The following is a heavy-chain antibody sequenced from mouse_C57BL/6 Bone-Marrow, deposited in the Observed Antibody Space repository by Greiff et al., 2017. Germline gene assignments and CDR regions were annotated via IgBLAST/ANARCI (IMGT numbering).Heavy chain of an antibody. CDR1: GFTFSDYG. CDR2: ISSGSSTI. Sequence: EVKLVESGGGLVKPGGSLKLSCAASGFTFSDYGMHWVRQAPEKGLEWVAYISSGSSTIYYADTVKGRFTITRDNAKNTLFLQVTRLRSEDTAMYYGARRDYGISPHWYFDVWGRGTTVTVSS. CDR3: ARRDYGISPHWYFDV. J-gene: IGHJ1*03. D-gene: IGHD1-1*01. V-gene: IGHV5-17*01.